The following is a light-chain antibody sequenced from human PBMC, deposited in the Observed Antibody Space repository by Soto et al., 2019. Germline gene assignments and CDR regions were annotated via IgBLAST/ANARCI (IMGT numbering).Light chain of an antibody. V-gene: IGLV2-23*01. CDR1: SSDVGGYNL. Sequence: QSALTQPASVSGSPGQSITIPCTGTSSDVGGYNLVSWFQQHPGKAPKLLIYEGTKRPSGVSNRFAGSKSGNTASLTISGLQAEDEADYYCCSYAAGSTPVLFGRGTKLTVL. J-gene: IGLJ2*01. CDR3: CSYAAGSTPVL. CDR2: EGT.